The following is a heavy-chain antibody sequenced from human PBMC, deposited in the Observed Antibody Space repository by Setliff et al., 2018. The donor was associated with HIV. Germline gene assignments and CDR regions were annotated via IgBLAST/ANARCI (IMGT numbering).Heavy chain of an antibody. CDR2: IYHSGTT. J-gene: IGHJ4*02. CDR3: ARELLRSWDGSENYYKPYYFDY. Sequence: PSVILSLTRTDSGASIRRDFYWGWIRQPPGKGLAWIGSIYHSGTTYYNPSVKGRVTISVDTSKNQFSLKLSSVTAPDTAVYYRARELLRSWDGSENYYKPYYFDYWGQGTLVTVSS. CDR1: GASIRRDFY. V-gene: IGHV4-38-2*02. D-gene: IGHD3-10*01.